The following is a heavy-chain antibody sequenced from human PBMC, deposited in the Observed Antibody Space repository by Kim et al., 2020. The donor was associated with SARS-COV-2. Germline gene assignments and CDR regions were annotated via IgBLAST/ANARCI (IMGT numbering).Heavy chain of an antibody. V-gene: IGHV4-39*01. Sequence: HPSLKSRVSMSGDRSKNQFSLTLSSVTAADTAVYHCSRQGRGGGWYKAFDNWGQGILVTVSS. J-gene: IGHJ4*02. D-gene: IGHD6-19*01. CDR3: SRQGRGGGWYKAFDN.